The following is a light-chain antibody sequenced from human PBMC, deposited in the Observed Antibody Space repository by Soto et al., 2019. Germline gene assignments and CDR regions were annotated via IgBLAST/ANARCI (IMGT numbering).Light chain of an antibody. J-gene: IGKJ2*01. CDR2: KAS. V-gene: IGKV1-5*03. CDR1: QSISSW. CDR3: QQYNSYRYT. Sequence: DIQMTQSPSTLSASVGDRVTITCRASQSISSWLAWYQQKPGKAPKLLIYKASSLESGVPSRFSGSGSGTEFTLTISSLQPDDFATYYCQQYNSYRYTLGQGTKVDNK.